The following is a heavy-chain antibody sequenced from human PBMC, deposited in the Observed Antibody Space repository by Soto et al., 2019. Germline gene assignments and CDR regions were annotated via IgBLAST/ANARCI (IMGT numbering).Heavy chain of an antibody. J-gene: IGHJ4*02. V-gene: IGHV3-11*05. Sequence: QVQLVESGGGLVKPGGSLRLSCAVSGFTFSDYYMTWIRQAPGKGLEWVSYISSSTSHTNYADSVKGRFTISRDNAKNSLFLQMSSLRAEDSAVYYCARGRGAAADYFDFWGQGTLVTVYS. CDR3: ARGRGAAADYFDF. D-gene: IGHD6-13*01. CDR1: GFTFSDYY. CDR2: ISSSTSHT.